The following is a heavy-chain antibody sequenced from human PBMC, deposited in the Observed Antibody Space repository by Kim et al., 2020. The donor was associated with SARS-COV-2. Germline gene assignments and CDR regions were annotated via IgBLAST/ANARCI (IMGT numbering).Heavy chain of an antibody. D-gene: IGHD3-10*01. CDR3: AKNADLLLTYYAMDV. V-gene: IGHV3-43*01. J-gene: IGHJ6*03. Sequence: ADSVGGRFTVSRDNRENSLYLQMTGLRSEDTALYYCAKNADLLLTYYAMDVWGKGTTVTVSS.